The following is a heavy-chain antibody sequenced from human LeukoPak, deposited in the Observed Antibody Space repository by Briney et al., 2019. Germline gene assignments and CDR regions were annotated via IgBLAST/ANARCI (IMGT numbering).Heavy chain of an antibody. V-gene: IGHV4-34*01. CDR2: INHSGST. CDR3: ARVRGYDLGYYYYYGMDV. D-gene: IGHD5-12*01. Sequence: SETLSLTCAVYVGSFSGYYWSWIRQPPGKGLEWIGEINHSGSTNYNSSLRSRVTISVDRSKNQFSLKLSSVTAADTAVYYCARVRGYDLGYYYYYGMDVWGQGTTVTVSS. J-gene: IGHJ6*02. CDR1: VGSFSGYY.